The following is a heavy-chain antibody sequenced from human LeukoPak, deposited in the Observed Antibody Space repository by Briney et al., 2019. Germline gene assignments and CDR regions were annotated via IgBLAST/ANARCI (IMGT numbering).Heavy chain of an antibody. CDR3: AREYRSGGTLYYFDY. J-gene: IGHJ4*02. V-gene: IGHV4-4*07. CDR1: GGSISSYY. D-gene: IGHD6-19*01. Sequence: SETLSLTCTVSGGSISSYYWSWIRQPAGKGLEWIGRMYISGSTNYNPSLKSRVTMSVDTSKNQFSLKLTSVTAADTAVYYCAREYRSGGTLYYFDYWGQGTLVTVSS. CDR2: MYISGST.